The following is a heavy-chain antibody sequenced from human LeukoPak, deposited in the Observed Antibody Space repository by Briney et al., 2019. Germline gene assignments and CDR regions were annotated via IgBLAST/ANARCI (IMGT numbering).Heavy chain of an antibody. CDR3: ARGVGATHFDY. V-gene: IGHV3-7*04. CDR1: GFTFSSYW. D-gene: IGHD1-26*01. J-gene: IGHJ4*02. Sequence: GGSLRLSCAASGFTFSSYWMSWVRQAPGKGLEWVAIIKQDGTEKYYVDSVKGRFTISRDNAKNSLYLQMNSLRAEDTAVYYCARGVGATHFDYWGQGTLVTVS. CDR2: IKQDGTEK.